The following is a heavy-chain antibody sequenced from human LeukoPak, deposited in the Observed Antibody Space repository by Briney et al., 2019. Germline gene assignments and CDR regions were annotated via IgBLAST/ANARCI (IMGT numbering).Heavy chain of an antibody. CDR3: ARDGVLRYFDWSTTYYFDY. J-gene: IGHJ4*02. D-gene: IGHD3-9*01. Sequence: PGGSLRLSCAASGFTFSSYRMSWVRQAPGKGLEWVANIKQDGSEKYYVDSVKGRFTISRDNAKNSLYLQMNSLRAEDTAVYYCARDGVLRYFDWSTTYYFDYWGQGTLVTVSS. CDR2: IKQDGSEK. CDR1: GFTFSSYR. V-gene: IGHV3-7*01.